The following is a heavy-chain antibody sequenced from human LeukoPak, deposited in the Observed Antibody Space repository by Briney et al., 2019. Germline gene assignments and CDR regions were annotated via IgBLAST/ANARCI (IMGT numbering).Heavy chain of an antibody. J-gene: IGHJ3*01. D-gene: IGHD3-22*01. V-gene: IGHV4-39*01. CDR2: IYYSGST. Sequence: SEPLSLTCSVSGGSISSSSYYWGWIRQPPGKGLEWIGSIYYSGSTYYNPSLTSRVTISVDASKNQCSLKLSSVTAADTAVFYCARHRMYYYDTSGRGVADAFDFWGQGTMVTVSS. CDR3: ARHRMYYYDTSGRGVADAFDF. CDR1: GGSISSSSYY.